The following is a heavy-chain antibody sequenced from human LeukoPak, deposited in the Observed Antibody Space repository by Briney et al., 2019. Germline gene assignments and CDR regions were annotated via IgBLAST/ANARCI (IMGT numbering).Heavy chain of an antibody. J-gene: IGHJ6*02. CDR3: AKDRYSGYDSLVDYYSYYGMDV. CDR1: GFTFRPYA. CDR2: LSGSGART. V-gene: IGHV3-23*01. D-gene: IGHD5-12*01. Sequence: PGGSLRLSCAASGFTFRPYAMSWVRQAPGKGLEWVSVLSGSGARTYYADSVRGRFTISRDNSRNTLYLQMNSLRAEDTAVYYCAKDRYSGYDSLVDYYSYYGMDVWGQGTTVTVSS.